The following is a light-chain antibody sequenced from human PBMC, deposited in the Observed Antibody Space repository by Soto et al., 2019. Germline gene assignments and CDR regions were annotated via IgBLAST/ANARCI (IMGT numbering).Light chain of an antibody. V-gene: IGLV2-23*01. CDR1: ISDVGSFDL. Sequence: QSVLTQPASVSGSPGQSITISCTGTISDVGSFDLVSWYQQHPGKAPNLVFYEGSKRPSGVSSRFSGSKSGNTASLTVSGLQAEDEADYYCCSYAGSSTSWVFGGGTKLTVL. CDR2: EGS. J-gene: IGLJ3*02. CDR3: CSYAGSSTSWV.